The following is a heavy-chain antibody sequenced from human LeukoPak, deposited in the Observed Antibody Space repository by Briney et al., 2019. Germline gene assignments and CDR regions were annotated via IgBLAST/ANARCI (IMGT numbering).Heavy chain of an antibody. V-gene: IGHV3-23*01. CDR2: ISGSGGNT. CDR1: GFRFSSYA. CDR3: ARDGRGAFDI. J-gene: IGHJ3*02. Sequence: GGSLRLSCVVSGFRFSSYAMNWVRQAPGKGLEWVSGISGSGGNTYYADSVKGRFTISRDNSKNTLYLQMNSLRAEDTAVYYCARDGRGAFDIWGQGTMVTVSS. D-gene: IGHD3-10*01.